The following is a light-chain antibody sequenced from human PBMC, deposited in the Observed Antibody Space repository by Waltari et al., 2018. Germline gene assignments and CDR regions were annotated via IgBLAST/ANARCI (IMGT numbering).Light chain of an antibody. J-gene: IGKJ4*01. V-gene: IGKV1-12*02. CDR3: QQANSLPFT. CDR1: TGINKW. Sequence: DIQITQSPSSVSASIVDRVTITCRASTGINKWLVWYQQKPGKAPNVLIYVESILQSGVPSRFSGSGFGTDFTLTISSLQPEDFATYFCQQANSLPFTFGGGTKVEIK. CDR2: VES.